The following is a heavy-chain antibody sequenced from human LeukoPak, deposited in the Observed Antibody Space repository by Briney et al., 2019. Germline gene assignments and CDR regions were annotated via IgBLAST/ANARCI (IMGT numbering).Heavy chain of an antibody. CDR2: ISGSGGST. CDR1: GLTFSSYA. Sequence: GGSLRLSCAASGLTFSSYAMSWVRQAPGKGLEWVSAISGSGGSTYYADSVKGRFTISRDNSKNTLYLQMNSLRAEDTAVYYCAKVRSAGNYVSGSCYGNYWGQGTLVTVSS. D-gene: IGHD1-26*01. V-gene: IGHV3-23*01. J-gene: IGHJ4*02. CDR3: AKVRSAGNYVSGSCYGNY.